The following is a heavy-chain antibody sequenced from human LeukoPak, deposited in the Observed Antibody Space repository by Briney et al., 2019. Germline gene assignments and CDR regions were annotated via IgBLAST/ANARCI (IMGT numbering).Heavy chain of an antibody. CDR2: INHSGST. V-gene: IGHV4-34*01. Sequence: SETLSLTCTVSGGSISSNAYYWSWIRQPPGKGLEWIGEINHSGSTNYNPSLKSRVTISVDTSKNQFSLKLSSVTAADTAVYYCARSNTVVVPAAISVDYWGQGTLVTVSS. J-gene: IGHJ4*02. CDR1: GGSISSNAYY. D-gene: IGHD2-2*01. CDR3: ARSNTVVVPAAISVDY.